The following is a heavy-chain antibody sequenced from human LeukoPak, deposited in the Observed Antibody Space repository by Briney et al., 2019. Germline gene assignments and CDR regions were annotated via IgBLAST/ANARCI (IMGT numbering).Heavy chain of an antibody. CDR3: ARPLHVLIWFGELSHNDAFDI. CDR1: GGSISSSSYY. V-gene: IGHV4-39*01. J-gene: IGHJ3*02. CDR2: XXXXXXT. Sequence: SETLSLTCTVSGGSISSSSYYWRWIXQPPGXXXXXXXXXXXXXXTYCNPSLKSRVTISVDTSKNKFSLKLSSVTAADTAVYYCARPLHVLIWFGELSHNDAFDIWGQGTMVTVSS. D-gene: IGHD3-10*01.